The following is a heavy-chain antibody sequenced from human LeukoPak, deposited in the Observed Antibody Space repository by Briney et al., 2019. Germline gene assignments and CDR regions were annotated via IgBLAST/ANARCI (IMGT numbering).Heavy chain of an antibody. CDR2: ISGSGGST. V-gene: IGHV3-23*01. D-gene: IGHD3-9*01. CDR1: GLTFSSYA. Sequence: PGGSLRLSCAASGLTFSSYAMSWVRQAPGKGLEWVSAISGSGGSTYYADSVKGRFTISRDNSKNTLYLQMNSLRAEDTAVYYCAKDQGHVLRYFDWFGNYYMDVWGKGTTVTVSS. J-gene: IGHJ6*03. CDR3: AKDQGHVLRYFDWFGNYYMDV.